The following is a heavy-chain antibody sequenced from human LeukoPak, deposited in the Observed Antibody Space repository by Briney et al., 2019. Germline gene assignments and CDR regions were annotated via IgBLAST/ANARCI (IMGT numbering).Heavy chain of an antibody. V-gene: IGHV3-30*18. Sequence: GGXLRLSCAASGFSFSTFGMHWVRQTPGKGLEWVSHISKDESNKYYADSVKGRFTISRDTSKNTLFLQMNSLRVEDTAVYYCAKDNPVLEYWGQGTLVTVSS. J-gene: IGHJ4*02. CDR1: GFSFSTFG. CDR3: AKDNPVLEY. CDR2: ISKDESNK.